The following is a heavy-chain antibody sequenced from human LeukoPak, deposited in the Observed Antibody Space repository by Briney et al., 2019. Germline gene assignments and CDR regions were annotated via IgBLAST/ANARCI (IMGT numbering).Heavy chain of an antibody. J-gene: IGHJ4*02. D-gene: IGHD6-13*01. V-gene: IGHV3-74*01. Sequence: GGSLRLSRAASGFTFSSYWMHWVRQAPGKGLVWVSRINSDGSSTSYADSVKGRFTISRDNAKNTLYLQMNSLRAEDTAVYYCYASAAAGTHQVLTYLFDYWGQGTLVTVSS. CDR1: GFTFSSYW. CDR3: YASAAAGTHQVLTYLFDY. CDR2: INSDGSST.